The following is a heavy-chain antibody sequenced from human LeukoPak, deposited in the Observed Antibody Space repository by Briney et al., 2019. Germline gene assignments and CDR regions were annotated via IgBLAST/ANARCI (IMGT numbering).Heavy chain of an antibody. V-gene: IGHV3-66*02. CDR2: IYGGGST. CDR1: GFTVSSNY. J-gene: IGHJ6*03. CDR3: ARGRGYSYGYGVYYYYYMDV. Sequence: GGSLRLSCAASGFTVSSNYMSWVRQAPGKGLEWVSVIYGGGSTYYADSVKGRFTISRDNSKNTLYLQMNSLRAEDTAVYYCARGRGYSYGYGVYYYYYMDVWGKGTTVTVSS. D-gene: IGHD5-18*01.